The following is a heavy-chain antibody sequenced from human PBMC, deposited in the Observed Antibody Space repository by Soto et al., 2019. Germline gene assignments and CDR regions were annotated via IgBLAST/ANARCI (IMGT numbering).Heavy chain of an antibody. CDR2: ISSNGDST. CDR1: GFTFSMFS. V-gene: IGHV3-64D*06. Sequence: PLGSLRLSCSASGFTFSMFSMHWVRQAPGKGLEYVSGISSNGDSTYYADSVKGRFTISRDNSKNTLYLQMSSLRAVDTAVYYCVHPRSTVQIPPTWGQGTLVTVSS. J-gene: IGHJ5*02. D-gene: IGHD4-17*01. CDR3: VHPRSTVQIPPT.